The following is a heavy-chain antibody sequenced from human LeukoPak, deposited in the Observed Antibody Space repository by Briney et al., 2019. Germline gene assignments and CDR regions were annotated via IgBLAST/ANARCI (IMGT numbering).Heavy chain of an antibody. CDR1: GFTFSSYA. D-gene: IGHD6-13*01. CDR2: IRQDGGER. V-gene: IGHV3-7*01. CDR3: ARDGTAPGLYFDL. J-gene: IGHJ4*01. Sequence: GGSLRLSCAASGFTFSSYAMGWVRQAPGKGLEWVASIRQDGGERSYVDSVKGRFTISRDNTKNSLYLQMTYLRAGDTAVYYCARDGTAPGLYFDLWGQGTLVTVSS.